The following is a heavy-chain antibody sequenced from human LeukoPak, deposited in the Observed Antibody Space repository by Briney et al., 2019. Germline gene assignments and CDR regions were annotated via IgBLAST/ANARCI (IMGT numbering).Heavy chain of an antibody. J-gene: IGHJ4*02. D-gene: IGHD5-12*01. V-gene: IGHV3-30-3*01. Sequence: PGGSLRLSCAASGFTFSSYAMHWVRQAPGKGLECVAVISYDGSNKYYADSVKGRFTISRDNSKNTLYLQMNSLRAEDTAVYYCARGPGGGYDWLGHWGQGTLVTVSS. CDR3: ARGPGGGYDWLGH. CDR1: GFTFSSYA. CDR2: ISYDGSNK.